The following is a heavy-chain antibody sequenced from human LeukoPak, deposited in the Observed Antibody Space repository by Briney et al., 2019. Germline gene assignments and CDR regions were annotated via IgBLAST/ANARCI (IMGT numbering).Heavy chain of an antibody. V-gene: IGHV1-2*02. CDR3: AREQSYYDSSGYYLTHFDY. CDR1: GYTFTGYY. D-gene: IGHD3-22*01. CDR2: INPNSGGT. J-gene: IGHJ4*02. Sequence: ASVKVSCKASGYTFTGYYMHWVRQAPGQGLEWMGWINPNSGGTNYAQKFQGRVTMTRDTSISTAYMELSRLRSDDTAVYYCAREQSYYDSSGYYLTHFDYWGQGTLVTVSS.